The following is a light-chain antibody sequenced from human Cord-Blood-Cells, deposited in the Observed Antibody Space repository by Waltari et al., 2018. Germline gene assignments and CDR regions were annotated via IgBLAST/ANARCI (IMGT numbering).Light chain of an antibody. CDR1: QSVSSSY. V-gene: IGKV3-20*01. Sequence: EIVLTKSPRTLSLSPGERATLSCRASQSVSSSYLAWYQQKPGQAPRLLIYGASSRATGIPDRFSGSGSGTDFTLTISRLEPEDFAVYYCQQYGSSPWTFGQGTKVEIK. CDR3: QQYGSSPWT. CDR2: GAS. J-gene: IGKJ1*01.